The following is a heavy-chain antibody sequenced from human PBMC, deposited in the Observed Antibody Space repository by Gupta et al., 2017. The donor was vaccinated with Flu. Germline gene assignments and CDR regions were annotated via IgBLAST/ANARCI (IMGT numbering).Heavy chain of an antibody. J-gene: IGHJ6*02. D-gene: IGHD3/OR15-3a*01. CDR3: TREWDESGSGRRTGGMDV. Sequence: QVQLEESGGGVVQPGRSLRLSCAASGFTFNSYGMHWVRRAPGRGLEWVAIIWHDGSKRYYADSVKGRFTISRDNSRNTVFLQMNSLRAEDTAMYYCTREWDESGSGRRTGGMDVWGQGTTVTVSS. V-gene: IGHV3-33*01. CDR1: GFTFNSYG. CDR2: IWHDGSKR.